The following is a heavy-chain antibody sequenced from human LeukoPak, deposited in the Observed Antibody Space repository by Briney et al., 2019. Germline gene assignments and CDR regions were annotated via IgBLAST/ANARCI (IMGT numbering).Heavy chain of an antibody. Sequence: KTSETLSRTCTVSGGSMSSYYWSWIRQPPGKGLEWIGYIYYSGSTNYNPSLKSRVTISVDTSENQLSLKLSSVTAADTAVYYCARTTIFGVVIRFDYWGQGTLVTVSS. D-gene: IGHD3-3*01. CDR1: GGSMSSYY. CDR2: IYYSGST. J-gene: IGHJ4*02. V-gene: IGHV4-59*08. CDR3: ARTTIFGVVIRFDY.